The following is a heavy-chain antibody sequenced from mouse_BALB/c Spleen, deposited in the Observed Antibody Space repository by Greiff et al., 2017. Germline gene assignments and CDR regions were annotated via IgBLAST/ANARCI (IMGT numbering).Heavy chain of an antibody. V-gene: IGHV2-9-2*01. CDR2: IWTGGGT. Sequence: VAPSQSLSITCTVSGFSLTSYDISWIRQPPGKGLEWLGVIWTGGGTNYNSAFMSRLSISKDNSKSQVFLKMNSLQTDDTAIYYCVRDYYGFDYWGQGTTLTVSS. CDR3: VRDYYGFDY. CDR1: GFSLTSYD. D-gene: IGHD1-1*01. J-gene: IGHJ2*01.